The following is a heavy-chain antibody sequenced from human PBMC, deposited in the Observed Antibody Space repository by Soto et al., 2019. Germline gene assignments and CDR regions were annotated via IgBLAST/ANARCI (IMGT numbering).Heavy chain of an antibody. CDR1: GVTFSSYA. CDR2: ISGSGGST. V-gene: IGHV3-23*01. D-gene: IGHD6-19*01. Sequence: PGGSLGLSCAASGVTFSSYAMSWVRQGPGKGLEWVSAISGSGGSTYYADSVKGRFTISRDNSKNTLYLQMNSLRAEDTAVYYWAKPPDLPWLVLPLAWGQGTLVTVAS. J-gene: IGHJ4*02. CDR3: AKPPDLPWLVLPLA.